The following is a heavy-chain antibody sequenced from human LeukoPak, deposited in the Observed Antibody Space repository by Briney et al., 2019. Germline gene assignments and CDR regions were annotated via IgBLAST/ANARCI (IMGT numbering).Heavy chain of an antibody. CDR2: ISGGGSST. CDR1: GFTFSSYA. V-gene: IGHV3-23*01. D-gene: IGHD6-19*01. Sequence: PGGSLRLSCAASGFTFSSYAMSWVRQAPGKGLEWAPAISGGGSSTHYADSVKGRFTISRGNSKNTLYLQMNSLRAEDTAVYYCAKAMYSSGWDDLDYWGQGTLVTVSS. J-gene: IGHJ4*02. CDR3: AKAMYSSGWDDLDY.